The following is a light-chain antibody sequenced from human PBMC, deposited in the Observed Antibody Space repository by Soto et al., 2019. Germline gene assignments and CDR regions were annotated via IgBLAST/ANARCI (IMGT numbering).Light chain of an antibody. CDR2: AAS. CDR1: EGIRND. Sequence: DIQMTQSPASLSASVGGGFTITFLASEGIRNDLGWYQQKPGKAPKRLIFAASSLQSGVPSRFSGSGSGTDFTLTISSLQPEDFATYYCLQYKNSPITFGQGTRLEIK. J-gene: IGKJ5*01. V-gene: IGKV1-17*01. CDR3: LQYKNSPIT.